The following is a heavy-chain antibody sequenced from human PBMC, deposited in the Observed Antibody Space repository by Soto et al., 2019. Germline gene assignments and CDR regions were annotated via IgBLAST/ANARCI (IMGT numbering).Heavy chain of an antibody. CDR1: GGSISSYH. J-gene: IGHJ4*02. D-gene: IGHD2-8*01. CDR2: IYYSGST. V-gene: IGHV4-59*01. CDR3: AREANNDYFDY. Sequence: XETLSLACTVSGGSISSYHWSWIRQPPGKGLEWIGYIYYSGSTNYNPSLKSRVTISVDTSKNQFSLKLSSVTAADTAVYYCAREANNDYFDYWGQGTLVTVSS.